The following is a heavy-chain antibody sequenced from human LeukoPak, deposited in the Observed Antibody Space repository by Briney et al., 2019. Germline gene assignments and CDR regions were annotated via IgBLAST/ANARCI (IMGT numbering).Heavy chain of an antibody. CDR3: ARDRQSGAYYYYGMDV. CDR2: INPSGGST. D-gene: IGHD1-26*01. CDR1: GYTFTVYY. Sequence: ASVKVSFKASGYTFTVYYIHWVRQAPGQGLAWMGIINPSGGSTSYAQKFQGRVTMTRDTYTSTVYMELSRLRSEDPAVYYCARDRQSGAYYYYGMDVWGQGTTVTVSS. J-gene: IGHJ6*02. V-gene: IGHV1-46*01.